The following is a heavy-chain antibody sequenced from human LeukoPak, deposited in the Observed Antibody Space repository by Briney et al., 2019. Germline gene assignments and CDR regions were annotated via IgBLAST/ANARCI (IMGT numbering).Heavy chain of an antibody. V-gene: IGHV1-2*02. CDR2: INPNSGGT. D-gene: IGHD3-22*01. J-gene: IGHJ4*02. CDR1: GYTFTSYY. CDR3: ARRLYYYDSSAPTDY. Sequence: ASVKVSCKASGYTFTSYYMHWVRQAPGQGLEWMGWINPNSGGTNYAQKFQGRVTMTRDTSISTAYMELSRLRSDDTAVYYCARRLYYYDSSAPTDYWGQGTLVTVSS.